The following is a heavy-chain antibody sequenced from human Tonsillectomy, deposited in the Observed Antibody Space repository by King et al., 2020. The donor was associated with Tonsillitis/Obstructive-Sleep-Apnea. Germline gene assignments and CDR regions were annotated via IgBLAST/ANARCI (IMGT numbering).Heavy chain of an antibody. Sequence: EVQLVESGGGLVQPGGSLRLSCAASGFTFSNNWMHWVRQVPGKGLVWVSRINSDGNITTYADSVKGRFTISRDNAKNTVYLQMNSLGAEDTAIYYCARELRQRGFDYWGQGTLVTVSS. J-gene: IGHJ4*02. CDR3: ARELRQRGFDY. V-gene: IGHV3-74*01. D-gene: IGHD1-1*01. CDR1: GFTFSNNW. CDR2: INSDGNIT.